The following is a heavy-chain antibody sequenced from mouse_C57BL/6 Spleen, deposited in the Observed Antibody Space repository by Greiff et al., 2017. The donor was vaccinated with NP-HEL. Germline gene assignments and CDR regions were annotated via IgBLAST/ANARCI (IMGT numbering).Heavy chain of an antibody. CDR1: GYTFTSYW. D-gene: IGHD2-4*01. J-gene: IGHJ3*01. CDR2: IDPSDSYT. CDR3: ARRGFYYDLAY. V-gene: IGHV1-50*01. Sequence: VQLQQPGAELVKPGASVKLSCKASGYTFTSYWMQWVKQRPGQGLEWIGEIDPSDSYTNYNQKFKGKATLTVDTSSSTAYMQLSSLTSEDSAVYYCARRGFYYDLAYWGQGTLVTVSA.